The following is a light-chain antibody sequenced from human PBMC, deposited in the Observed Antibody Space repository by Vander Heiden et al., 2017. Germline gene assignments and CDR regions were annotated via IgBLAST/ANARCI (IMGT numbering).Light chain of an antibody. J-gene: IGKJ1*01. CDR2: WAS. V-gene: IGKV4-1*01. CDR1: QSVLDSSNNENY. CDR3: QQYYSTPWT. Sequence: ILMTQSPDPLAVSLCERATINCTSSQSVLDSSNNENYLAWYQQKPGQPPKLLIYWASTRESGVPDRFSGSGSGTDFTLTIGSLQAEDVAVYYCQQYYSTPWTFGQGTKVEIK.